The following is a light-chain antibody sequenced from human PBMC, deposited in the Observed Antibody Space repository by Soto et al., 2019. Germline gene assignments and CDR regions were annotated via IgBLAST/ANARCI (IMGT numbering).Light chain of an antibody. CDR1: QSVTSN. CDR2: GAS. V-gene: IGKV3-15*01. CDR3: QQYDNWPWK. Sequence: IVMTHSPATLSVSPWERATLSCRASQSVTSNLAGYQQKPGRAPRLLIYGASTRATGIPARFSGSGSGTEFTLTISNLQSEDFALYYCQQYDNWPWKFGQGTKVDIK. J-gene: IGKJ1*01.